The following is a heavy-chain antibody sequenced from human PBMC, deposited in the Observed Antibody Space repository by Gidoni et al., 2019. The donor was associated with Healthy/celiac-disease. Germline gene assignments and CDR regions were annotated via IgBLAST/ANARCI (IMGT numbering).Heavy chain of an antibody. V-gene: IGHV3-74*01. CDR2: SNSDGSST. CDR3: ARDTRNSSRSYARNWFDP. J-gene: IGHJ5*02. D-gene: IGHD6-13*01. Sequence: ELQLVESGGGLGQPGGALRLSCDASGFPLSVYWRHWFRQAPGKGLVSVSRSNSDGSSTSYADSVKGRLTISRDNAKNTLYLQMNSLRAEDTAVYYCARDTRNSSRSYARNWFDPWGQGTLVTVSS. CDR1: GFPLSVYW.